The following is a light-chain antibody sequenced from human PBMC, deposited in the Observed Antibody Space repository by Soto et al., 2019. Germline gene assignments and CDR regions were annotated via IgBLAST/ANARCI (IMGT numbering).Light chain of an antibody. Sequence: EIVLTQSPGTLSLSPGERATLSCRASQSDSSSYLAWYERKPGQAPRLLIYGASSRATGIPDRFSGSGSGTDFTLTISRLEPEDFAVYYCQQFGNSPYTFGQGTRLEIK. V-gene: IGKV3-20*01. J-gene: IGKJ2*01. CDR1: QSDSSSY. CDR3: QQFGNSPYT. CDR2: GAS.